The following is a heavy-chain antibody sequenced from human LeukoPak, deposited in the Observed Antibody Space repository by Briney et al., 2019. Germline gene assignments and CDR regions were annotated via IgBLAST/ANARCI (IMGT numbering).Heavy chain of an antibody. CDR2: IYTSGST. J-gene: IGHJ5*02. D-gene: IGHD3-9*01. V-gene: IGHV4-4*07. Sequence: SETLSLTCTVSGGSISSYYWSWIRQPAGKGLEWVGCIYTSGSTNYNPSLKSRVTMSVDTSKNQFSLKLSSVTAADTAVYYCARVLGNYDILTGYYFPNWFDPWGQGTLVTVSS. CDR3: ARVLGNYDILTGYYFPNWFDP. CDR1: GGSISSYY.